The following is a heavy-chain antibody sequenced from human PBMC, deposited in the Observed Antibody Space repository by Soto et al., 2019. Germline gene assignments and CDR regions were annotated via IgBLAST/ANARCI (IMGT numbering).Heavy chain of an antibody. V-gene: IGHV3-15*07. CDR1: GFTFSNAW. J-gene: IGHJ4*02. CDR2: IKSKTDGGTT. CDR3: TTAEVNA. Sequence: LRLSCAASGFTFSNAWMNWFRLAPAKGLERIDRIKSKTDGGTTDYAAPVKGRFTISRDNSKNTLYLQMNSLKTEDTASHYCTTAEVNAWALGTLLTVSS. D-gene: IGHD3-9*01.